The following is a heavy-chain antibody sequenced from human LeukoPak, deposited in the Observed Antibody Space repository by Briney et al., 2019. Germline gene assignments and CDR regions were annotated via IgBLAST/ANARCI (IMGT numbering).Heavy chain of an antibody. CDR1: GFSLSASGVG. CDR3: AHTARIAAALLYYFDY. D-gene: IGHD6-13*01. J-gene: IGHJ4*02. Sequence: GPTLVKPTQTLTLTCTLSGFSLSASGVGLGWIPQPPGQALERLAPLYWNDDKRYSPSLKRRLTITQDTSKNQVVLTMTNMDPVDTATYYCAHTARIAAALLYYFDYWGQGTLVTVSS. CDR2: LYWNDDK. V-gene: IGHV2-5*01.